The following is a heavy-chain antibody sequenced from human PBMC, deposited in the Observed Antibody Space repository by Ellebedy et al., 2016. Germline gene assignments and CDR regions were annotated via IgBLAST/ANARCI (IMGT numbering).Heavy chain of an antibody. Sequence: SETLSLTXTVSGGSISSNTYYWGWMRQPPEKGLEWIGSIYYSGNTYYNPSLKSRVTVSVDTSKNQSSLNLISVTAADTAVYYCARQVGTDLDWFDPWGQGTLVTVSS. CDR1: GGSISSNTYY. J-gene: IGHJ5*02. D-gene: IGHD5-18*01. V-gene: IGHV4-39*07. CDR3: ARQVGTDLDWFDP. CDR2: IYYSGNT.